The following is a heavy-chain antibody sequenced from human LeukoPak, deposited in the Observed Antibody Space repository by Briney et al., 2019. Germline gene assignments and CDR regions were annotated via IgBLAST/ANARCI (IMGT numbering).Heavy chain of an antibody. CDR3: SRENGAFSPFGY. D-gene: IGHD2-8*01. CDR1: GGSISNTNW. J-gene: IGHJ4*02. CDR2: ISLTGLT. Sequence: SGTLSLTCGVSGGSISNTNWWSWVRQPPGQGLVWIGEISLTGLTHYNPSLESRVTVSLDKSKNQLSLNLTSVTAADTAVYYCSRENGAFSPFGYWGQGTLVTVLS. V-gene: IGHV4-4*02.